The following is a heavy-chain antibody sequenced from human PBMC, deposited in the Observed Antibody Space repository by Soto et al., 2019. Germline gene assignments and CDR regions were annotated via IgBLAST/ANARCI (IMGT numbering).Heavy chain of an antibody. D-gene: IGHD2-15*01. CDR1: GFTFSSYA. J-gene: IGHJ4*02. Sequence: GGSLRLSCAPSGFTFSSYAMSWVRQAPGKGLEWVSAISNSGDITYYTDSVKGRFTISRDNSKNTLFLQMNSLRGEDTAVYYCAKARGWPWYFDYWGQGTLVTVSS. CDR2: ISNSGDIT. V-gene: IGHV3-23*01. CDR3: AKARGWPWYFDY.